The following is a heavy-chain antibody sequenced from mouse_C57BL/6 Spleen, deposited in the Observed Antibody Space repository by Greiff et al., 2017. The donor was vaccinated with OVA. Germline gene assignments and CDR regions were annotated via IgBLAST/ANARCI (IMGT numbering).Heavy chain of an antibody. CDR3: ARGGDYEYDLYYFDY. D-gene: IGHD2-4*01. V-gene: IGHV1-69*01. Sequence: QVQLQQPGAELVMPGASVKLSCKASGYTFTSYWMHWVKQRPGQGLEWIGEIDPSDSYTNYNQKFKGKSTLTVDKSSSTAYMQLSSLTSEDSAVYYCARGGDYEYDLYYFDYWGQGTTLTVSS. CDR2: IDPSDSYT. CDR1: GYTFTSYW. J-gene: IGHJ2*01.